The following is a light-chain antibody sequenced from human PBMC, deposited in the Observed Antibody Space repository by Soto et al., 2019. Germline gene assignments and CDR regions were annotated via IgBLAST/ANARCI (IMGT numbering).Light chain of an antibody. CDR1: SSDVGGYNY. J-gene: IGLJ1*01. Sequence: QSALAQPASVSGSPGQSITISCTGTSSDVGGYNYVSWYQQHPGKAPKLMIYAVSNRPSGISNRFSGSKSGNTASLTISGLQAEDEADYYCGSYTTSSNYVFGTGTKVTVL. V-gene: IGLV2-14*01. CDR2: AVS. CDR3: GSYTTSSNYV.